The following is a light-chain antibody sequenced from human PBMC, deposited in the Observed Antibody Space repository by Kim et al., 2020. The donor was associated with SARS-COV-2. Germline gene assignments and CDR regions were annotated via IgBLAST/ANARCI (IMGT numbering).Light chain of an antibody. Sequence: SVSPGQTASITCSGDKLGDKYASWYQQKPGQSPVVVIFRDNRRPSGIPERFSGSNSGNTATLTISGTQAMDEAVYYCQAWDSSIYVFGTGTKVTVL. CDR3: QAWDSSIYV. V-gene: IGLV3-1*01. J-gene: IGLJ1*01. CDR2: RDN. CDR1: KLGDKY.